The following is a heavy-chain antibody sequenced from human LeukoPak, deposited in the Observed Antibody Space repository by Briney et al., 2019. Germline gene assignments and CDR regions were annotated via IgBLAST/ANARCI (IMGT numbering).Heavy chain of an antibody. V-gene: IGHV4-59*01. J-gene: IGHJ4*02. CDR3: ARVVVHGHSDY. CDR2: IYYTGST. CDR1: GGSISSYY. Sequence: SETLSLTCTVSGGSISSYYWSWLRQPPGKGVDWIGYIYYTGSTKYNPSLKSRVTISVDTSKNQFALELSSVTAADTAVYYCARVVVHGHSDYWGQGTLVTVSS. D-gene: IGHD2-2*01.